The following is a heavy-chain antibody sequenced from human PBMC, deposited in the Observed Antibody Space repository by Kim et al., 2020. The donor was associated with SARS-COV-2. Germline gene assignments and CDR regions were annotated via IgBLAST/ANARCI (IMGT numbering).Heavy chain of an antibody. D-gene: IGHD1-7*01. CDR1: GGSFSGYY. CDR3: AREVLGPEDQLELHWFDP. CDR2: INHSGST. Sequence: SETLSLTCAVYGGSFSGYYWSWIRQPPGKGLEWIGEINHSGSTNYNPSLKSRVTISVDTSKNQFSLKLSSVTAADTAVYYCAREVLGPEDQLELHWFDPWGQGTLVTVSS. V-gene: IGHV4-34*01. J-gene: IGHJ5*02.